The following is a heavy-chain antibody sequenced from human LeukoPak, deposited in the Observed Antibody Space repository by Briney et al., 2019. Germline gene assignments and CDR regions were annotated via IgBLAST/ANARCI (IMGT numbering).Heavy chain of an antibody. Sequence: PSETLSLTCTVSGGSISSSSYYWGWIRQPPGKGLEWIGSIYYSGSTYYNPSLKSRVTISLDTSKNQFSLKLSSVTAADTAVYFCSRDKVGATFPGAFDIWGQGTMVTVSS. D-gene: IGHD1-26*01. CDR3: SRDKVGATFPGAFDI. V-gene: IGHV4-39*07. CDR1: GGSISSSSYY. J-gene: IGHJ3*02. CDR2: IYYSGST.